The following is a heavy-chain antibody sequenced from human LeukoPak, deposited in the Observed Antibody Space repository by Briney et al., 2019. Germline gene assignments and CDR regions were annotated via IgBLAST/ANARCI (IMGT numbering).Heavy chain of an antibody. CDR3: ARAPGSYGSGIDY. D-gene: IGHD3-10*01. V-gene: IGHV1-69*05. J-gene: IGHJ4*02. CDR1: GYTFTSYG. CDR2: IIPIFGTA. Sequence: GPPVKVSCKASGYTFTSYGISWVRQAPGQGLEWMGGIIPIFGTANYAQKFQGRVTITTDESTSTAYMELSSLRSEDTAVYYCARAPGSYGSGIDYWGQGTLVTVSS.